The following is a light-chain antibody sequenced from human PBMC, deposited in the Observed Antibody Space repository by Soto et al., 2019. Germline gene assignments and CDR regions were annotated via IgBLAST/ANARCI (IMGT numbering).Light chain of an antibody. CDR1: SNDIGAFNY. Sequence: QSALTQPASVSGSPGQSITIFCTGTSNDIGAFNYVSWYQQHPGKAPKVIIYEVSNRPSGVSHRFSGSKSGNTASLTISGLQAEDEADYYCNAYASTSARLFGGGTKLTVL. CDR2: EVS. V-gene: IGLV2-14*01. J-gene: IGLJ3*02. CDR3: NAYASTSARL.